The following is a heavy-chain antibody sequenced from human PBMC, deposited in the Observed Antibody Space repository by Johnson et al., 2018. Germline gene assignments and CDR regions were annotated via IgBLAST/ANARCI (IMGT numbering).Heavy chain of an antibody. J-gene: IGHJ1*01. Sequence: EVQLLESGGGLVQPGGSLRLSCAASGFTFSSYSMNWVRQAPGKGLEWVSYISSSSSTIYYADSVKGRFTISRDNAKNSLYLQMNSLRDEDTAVYYCASHRRYYDSSGRLLRHWGQGTLVTVSS. V-gene: IGHV3-48*02. CDR1: GFTFSSYS. D-gene: IGHD3-22*01. CDR3: ASHRRYYDSSGRLLRH. CDR2: ISSSSSTI.